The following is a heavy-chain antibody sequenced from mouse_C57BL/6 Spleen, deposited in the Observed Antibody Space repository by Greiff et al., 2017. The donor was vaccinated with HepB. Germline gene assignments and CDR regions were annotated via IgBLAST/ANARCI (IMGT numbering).Heavy chain of an antibody. CDR3: RRFITTVVDYWYFDV. V-gene: IGHV1-83*01. CDR1: YTFTDYYM. Sequence: VQLQQSGPELVKPGASVKMSCKASGYTFTDYYMHWVKQKPGKGLEWIGEIYPGSGNTYYNEKFKGKATLTADTSSSTAYMQLSSLTSEDSAVYFCARRFITTVVDYWYFDVWGTGTTVTVSS. CDR2: YPGSGNTY. J-gene: IGHJ1*03. D-gene: IGHD1-1*01.